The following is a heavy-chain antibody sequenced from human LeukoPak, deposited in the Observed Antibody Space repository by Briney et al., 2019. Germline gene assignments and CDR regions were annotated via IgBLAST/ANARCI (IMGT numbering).Heavy chain of an antibody. Sequence: GESLKISCKGSGYSFTSYWIGWVRQMPGKGLEWMGVIYPGDSDTRYSPSFQGQVTISADKSISTAYLQWSSLKASDTAMYYCARQIRRGITGTYFRYYYYMDVWGKGTTVTVSS. V-gene: IGHV5-51*01. CDR2: IYPGDSDT. J-gene: IGHJ6*03. CDR1: GYSFTSYW. CDR3: ARQIRRGITGTYFRYYYYMDV. D-gene: IGHD1-7*01.